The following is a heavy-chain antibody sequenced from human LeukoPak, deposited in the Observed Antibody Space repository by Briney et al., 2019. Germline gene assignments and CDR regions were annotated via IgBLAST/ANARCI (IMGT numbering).Heavy chain of an antibody. CDR3: ARYCSGGSCAPDAFDI. Sequence: SETLSLTCTVYAGSISSYYWSWIRQPPGKGLEWIGYIYYSENNNYNPSPKNRVTISVDTSKNQFSLKLSSVTAADTAVYYCARYCSGGSCAPDAFDIWGQGTMVTVSS. J-gene: IGHJ3*02. V-gene: IGHV4-59*08. D-gene: IGHD2-15*01. CDR2: IYYSENN. CDR1: AGSISSYY.